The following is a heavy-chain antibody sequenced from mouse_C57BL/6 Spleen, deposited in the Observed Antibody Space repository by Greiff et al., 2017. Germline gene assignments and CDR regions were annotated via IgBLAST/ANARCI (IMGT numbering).Heavy chain of an antibody. J-gene: IGHJ1*03. V-gene: IGHV3-6*01. Sequence: EVKLMESGPGLVKPSQSLSLTCSVTGYSITSGYYWNWIRQFPGNKLEWMGYISYDGSNNYNPSLKNRISITRDTSKNQFFLKLNSVTTEDTATYYCASARYYGSSRYWYFDVWGTGTTVTVSS. CDR1: GYSITSGYY. D-gene: IGHD1-1*01. CDR2: ISYDGSN. CDR3: ASARYYGSSRYWYFDV.